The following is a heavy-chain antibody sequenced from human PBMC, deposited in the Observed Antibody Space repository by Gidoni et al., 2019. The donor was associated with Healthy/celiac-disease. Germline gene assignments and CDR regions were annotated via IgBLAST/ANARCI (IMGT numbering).Heavy chain of an antibody. D-gene: IGHD3-22*01. J-gene: IGHJ4*02. Sequence: QVQLQQPAPGLVKPSQTPSLTCAISGDSVSSNSAALNWISQYPSRGLEWLGRTYYRSKWYNYYAVSVKSRTTINPDTSKNQFSLQLNSVTPEDTAVYYCAIVGGYYYDSSGYYDYWGQGTLVTVSS. CDR3: AIVGGYYYDSSGYYDY. V-gene: IGHV6-1*01. CDR1: GDSVSSNSAA. CDR2: TYYRSKWYN.